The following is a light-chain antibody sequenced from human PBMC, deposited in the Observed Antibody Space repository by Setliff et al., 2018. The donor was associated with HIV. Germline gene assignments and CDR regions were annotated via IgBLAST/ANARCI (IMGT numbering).Light chain of an antibody. Sequence: QSVLTQPPSVSGAPGQRITTSCTGGSSNIGAAFDVHWYQQLPGSAPKLLIFGNSNRPSGVPDRFSGSKSGTSASLAITGLQAEDEADYFCQSYDSSLSGLVVFGGGTQLTVL. CDR1: SSNIGAAFD. J-gene: IGLJ2*01. CDR2: GNS. CDR3: QSYDSSLSGLVV. V-gene: IGLV1-40*01.